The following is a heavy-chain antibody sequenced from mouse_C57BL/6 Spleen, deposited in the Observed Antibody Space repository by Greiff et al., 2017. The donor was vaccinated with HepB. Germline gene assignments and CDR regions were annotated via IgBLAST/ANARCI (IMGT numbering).Heavy chain of an antibody. J-gene: IGHJ4*01. D-gene: IGHD2-1*01. Sequence: EVKLMESGGGLVKPGGSLKLSCAASGFTFSSYAMSWVRQTPEKRLEWVATISDGGSYTYYPDNVKGRFTISRDNAKNNLYLQMSHLKSEDTAMYYCARDRGLLWSYYAMDYWGQGTSVTVSS. CDR3: ARDRGLLWSYYAMDY. V-gene: IGHV5-4*01. CDR2: ISDGGSYT. CDR1: GFTFSSYA.